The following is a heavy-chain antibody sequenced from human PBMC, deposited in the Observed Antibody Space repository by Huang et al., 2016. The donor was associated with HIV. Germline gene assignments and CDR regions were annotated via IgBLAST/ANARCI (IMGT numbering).Heavy chain of an antibody. CDR3: ARDYYDSRGYDIHAVVDY. CDR1: GYTFTRYA. CDR2: INANAVNP. Sequence: QVQLVQSGSELRKPGASVKVSCQASGYTFTRYAMNWVRQAPGKGIEWMGWINANAVNPTYPQAVTGRFVLSLDTAGSTAYLQISSLEAEDTAVYYCARDYYDSRGYDIHAVVDYWGQGTLVTVSS. J-gene: IGHJ4*02. D-gene: IGHD3-22*01. V-gene: IGHV7-4-1*02.